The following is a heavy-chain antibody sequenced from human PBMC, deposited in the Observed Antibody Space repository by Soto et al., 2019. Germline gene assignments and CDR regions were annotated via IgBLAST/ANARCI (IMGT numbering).Heavy chain of an antibody. CDR1: GVTFSTYS. V-gene: IGHV3-74*01. J-gene: IGHJ4*02. CDR3: KELPSADDY. CDR2: INSDGSST. D-gene: IGHD3-10*01. Sequence: GRSLRVSCAAWGVTFSTYSMHWVRQAPGKGLVWVSRINSDGSSTGYADSVKGRFTISRDNAKNTLYLQMNSLRAEDTAVYYCKELPSADDYWGQGTPVTVSS.